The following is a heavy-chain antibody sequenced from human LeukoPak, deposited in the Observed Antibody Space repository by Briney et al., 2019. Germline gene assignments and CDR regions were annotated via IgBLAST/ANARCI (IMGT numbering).Heavy chain of an antibody. CDR3: ARVGDYGSGFDF. D-gene: IGHD3-10*01. CDR2: IATDGTI. J-gene: IGHJ4*02. V-gene: IGHV3-48*03. Sequence: GGSLRLSCVASGFILSTSEMNWVRQAPGKGLEWVSFIATDGTIYYADSVKGRFTISGDNAKNTLYLQMNSLRAEDTAVYYCARVGDYGSGFDFWGQGTLVTVSS. CDR1: GFILSTSE.